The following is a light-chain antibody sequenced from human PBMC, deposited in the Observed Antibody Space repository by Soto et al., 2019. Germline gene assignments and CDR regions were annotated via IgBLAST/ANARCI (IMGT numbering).Light chain of an antibody. Sequence: DILMTQSPATLSASVGDTVTITCRASQSISTWLAWYQQKPGKAPKLLISKASSLGSGVPSRFSRSRSGTEYTLPISSLLPDDFASEYCQQYKGYACTVGQGTKLEIK. CDR2: KAS. CDR3: QQYKGYACT. V-gene: IGKV1-5*03. J-gene: IGKJ2*02. CDR1: QSISTW.